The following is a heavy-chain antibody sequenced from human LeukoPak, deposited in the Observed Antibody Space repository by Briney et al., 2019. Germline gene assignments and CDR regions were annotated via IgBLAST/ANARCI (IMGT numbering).Heavy chain of an antibody. Sequence: SVKVSCKASGGTFISYAISWVRQAPGQGLEWMGGIIPIFGTANYAQKFQGRVTITADESTSTAYMELSSLRSEDTAVYYCARDPDYYYYGMDVWGQGTTVTVSS. CDR3: ARDPDYYYYGMDV. V-gene: IGHV1-69*13. J-gene: IGHJ6*02. CDR1: GGTFISYA. CDR2: IIPIFGTA.